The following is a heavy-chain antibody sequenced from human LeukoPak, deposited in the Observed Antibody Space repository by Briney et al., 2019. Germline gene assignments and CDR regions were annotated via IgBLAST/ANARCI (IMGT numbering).Heavy chain of an antibody. CDR1: GFTFGDYA. D-gene: IGHD3-10*01. J-gene: IGHJ4*02. V-gene: IGHV3-49*03. Sequence: GGSLRLSCTASGFTFGDYAMSWFRQAPGKGLEWVGFIRSKAYGGTTEYAASVKGRFTISRDDSKSIAYLQMNSLKTEDTAVYYCTRDGLLWFGEVSFDYWGQGTLVTVSS. CDR2: IRSKAYGGTT. CDR3: TRDGLLWFGEVSFDY.